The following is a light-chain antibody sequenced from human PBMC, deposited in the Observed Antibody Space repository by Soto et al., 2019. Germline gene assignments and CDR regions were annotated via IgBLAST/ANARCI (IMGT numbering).Light chain of an antibody. J-gene: IGKJ4*01. CDR2: DAS. V-gene: IGKV3-11*01. Sequence: EIVLTQSPDTLSLSPGERATLSCRASQSVSGYLGWYQQKPGQAPRLLIYDASNRAYGVPPRFRGSGSGTNFTLTIASLEPEDFAVYYCQQRSNWPYLTFGGGTRV. CDR1: QSVSGY. CDR3: QQRSNWPYLT.